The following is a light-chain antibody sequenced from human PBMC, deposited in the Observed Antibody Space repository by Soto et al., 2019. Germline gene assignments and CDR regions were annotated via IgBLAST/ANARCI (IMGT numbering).Light chain of an antibody. CDR2: DVS. CDR1: SSDVGGYNY. J-gene: IGLJ1*01. Sequence: QSALTQPASVSGSPGQPITISCTGTSSDVGGYNYVSWYQHHPGKAPKLMIFDVSNRPSGVSNRFSGSKSGNTASLTISGLQPEAEADYYCSSYTTSNTRQIVFGTGTKLTLL. CDR3: SSYTTSNTRQIV. V-gene: IGLV2-14*03.